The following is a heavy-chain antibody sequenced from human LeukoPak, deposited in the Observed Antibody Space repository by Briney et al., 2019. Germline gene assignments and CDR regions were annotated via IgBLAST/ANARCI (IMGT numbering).Heavy chain of an antibody. Sequence: PSESLSLTCTVSGVSISSFHWNWLRQSPGRGLEWIGYIYGGGVTNYNPSLRFRVTMSIDTSKNKFSLDLKSVSAEDTAVYYCARSVGTNWSYFFDYWGQGTLVTVSS. CDR1: GVSISSFH. CDR2: IYGGGVT. V-gene: IGHV4-59*01. D-gene: IGHD3-3*01. J-gene: IGHJ4*02. CDR3: ARSVGTNWSYFFDY.